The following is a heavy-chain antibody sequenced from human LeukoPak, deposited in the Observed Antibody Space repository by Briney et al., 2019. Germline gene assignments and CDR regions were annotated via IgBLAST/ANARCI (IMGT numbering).Heavy chain of an antibody. D-gene: IGHD3-3*01. CDR2: INDSGST. V-gene: IGHV4-34*01. CDR3: ARGRSIRFLQWLSSRRVGYCGY. CDR1: GGSFSGYY. J-gene: IGHJ4*02. Sequence: SETLSLTCAVYGGSFSGYYWSWIRQPPGKGLEWIGEINDSGSTNYNPSLKSRVSTSVSTSKNQFFLKQSAVTRADTAVVYCARGRSIRFLQWLSSRRVGYCGYWGQGNLVTVSS.